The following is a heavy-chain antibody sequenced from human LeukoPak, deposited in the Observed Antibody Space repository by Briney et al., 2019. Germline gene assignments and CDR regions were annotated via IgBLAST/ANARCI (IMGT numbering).Heavy chain of an antibody. CDR1: GFTFSSYA. J-gene: IGHJ4*02. CDR2: ISGSGGST. V-gene: IGHV3-23*01. CDR3: AKGNTMIVVVSDY. D-gene: IGHD3-22*01. Sequence: GGSLRLSCAASGFTFSSYAMSWFRQAPGKGLEWVSAISGSGGSTYYADSVKGRFTISRDNSKNTLYLQMNSLRAEDTAVYYCAKGNTMIVVVSDYWGQGTLVTVSS.